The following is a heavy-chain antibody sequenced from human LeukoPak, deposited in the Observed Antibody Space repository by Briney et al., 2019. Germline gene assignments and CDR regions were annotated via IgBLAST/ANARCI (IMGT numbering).Heavy chain of an antibody. J-gene: IGHJ5*02. CDR1: GGTFSRYA. D-gene: IGHD1-1*01. CDR3: ARLPPRHPNNWFDP. V-gene: IGHV1-69*13. CDR2: IIPIFGTA. Sequence: SVKVSCKASGGTFSRYAISWVRQAPGQGLEWMGGIIPIFGTANYAQKFQGRVTITADESTSTAYMELSSLKSEDTAVYYCARLPPRHPNNWFDPWGQGTLVTVSS.